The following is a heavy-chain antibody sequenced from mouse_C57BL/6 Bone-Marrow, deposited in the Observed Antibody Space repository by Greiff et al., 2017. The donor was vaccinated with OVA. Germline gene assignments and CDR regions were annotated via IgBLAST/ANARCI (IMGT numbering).Heavy chain of an antibody. D-gene: IGHD1-1*01. Sequence: EVQLQQSGPELVKPGASVKMSCKASGYTFTSYVMHWVKQKPGQGLEWIGYIYPYNDGTKYNEKFKGKATLTSDKSSSTAYMELSSLTSEDSAVYYCARQGDTVVATKGVRFAYWGQGTLVTVSA. CDR3: ARQGDTVVATKGVRFAY. CDR2: IYPYNDGT. CDR1: GYTFTSYV. V-gene: IGHV1-14*01. J-gene: IGHJ3*01.